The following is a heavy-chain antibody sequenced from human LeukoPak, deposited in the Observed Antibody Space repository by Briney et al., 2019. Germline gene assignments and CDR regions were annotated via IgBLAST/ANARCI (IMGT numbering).Heavy chain of an antibody. D-gene: IGHD3-16*01. CDR1: GDSISSSSYY. CDR3: VRHLGGNAFAI. CDR2: IYYSGTT. V-gene: IGHV4-39*01. J-gene: IGHJ3*02. Sequence: SETLSLTCTVSGDSISSSSYYWGWIRQPPGKGLEWIASIYYSGTTYYYPSLKCRGTISLDTSNNQFSLKLTSVTAADTAVYYCVRHLGGNAFAIWGQGTMVTVSS.